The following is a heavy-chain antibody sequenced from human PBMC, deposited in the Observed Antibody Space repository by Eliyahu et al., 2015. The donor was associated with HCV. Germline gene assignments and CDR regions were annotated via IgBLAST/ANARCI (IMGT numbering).Heavy chain of an antibody. J-gene: IGHJ4*01. CDR1: GFTFSXYA. CDR3: AKSRVPYGSGIGY. Sequence: EVQLLESGGHLVQPGGSLRLSCAASGFTFSXYAMNWVRQAPGKGLEWVSLLYGGDTSTYYADSVKGRFTISRDNSNNTLSLQMNSLRAEDTAVYYCAKSRVPYGSGIGYWGQGTLVTVSS. V-gene: IGHV3-23*03. D-gene: IGHD3-10*01. CDR2: LYGGDTST.